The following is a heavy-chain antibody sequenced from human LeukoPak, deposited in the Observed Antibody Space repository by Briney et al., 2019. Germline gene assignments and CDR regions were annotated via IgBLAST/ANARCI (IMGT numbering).Heavy chain of an antibody. V-gene: IGHV1-69*01. CDR2: IIPIFGTA. Sequence: SVKVSCTASGGTFSSYAISWVRQAPGQGLEWMGGIIPIFGTANYAQKFQGRVTITADESTSTAYMELSSLRSEDTAVYYCARTEVAATRAESPLGYWGQGTLVTVSS. CDR1: GGTFSSYA. CDR3: ARTEVAATRAESPLGY. J-gene: IGHJ4*02. D-gene: IGHD2-15*01.